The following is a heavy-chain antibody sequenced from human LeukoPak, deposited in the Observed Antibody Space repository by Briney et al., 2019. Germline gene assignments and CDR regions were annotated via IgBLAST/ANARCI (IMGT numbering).Heavy chain of an antibody. CDR3: ARDFLVRYFDGGDY. V-gene: IGHV3-48*01. CDR2: ISSSSSTI. Sequence: GGSLRLSCAASGFTFSSYSMNWVRQAPGKGLEWVSYISSSSSTIYYADSVKGRFTISRDNAKNSLYLQMNSLRAEDTAVYYRARDFLVRYFDGGDYWGQGTLVTVSS. J-gene: IGHJ4*02. CDR1: GFTFSSYS. D-gene: IGHD3-9*01.